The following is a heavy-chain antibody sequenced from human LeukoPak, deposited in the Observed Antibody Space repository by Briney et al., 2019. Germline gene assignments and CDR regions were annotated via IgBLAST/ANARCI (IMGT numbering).Heavy chain of an antibody. CDR2: INGDGSRT. J-gene: IGHJ4*02. D-gene: IGHD6-13*01. V-gene: IGHV3-74*01. Sequence: GGSLRLSCAASGFTLSNYWMHWVRQPPGKGLVWVSRINGDGSRTDYAESVQGRFTVSRDNSKNTLYLQMNSLRAEDTAVYYCAKRAGGSSWYPDYWGQGTLVTVSS. CDR3: AKRAGGSSWYPDY. CDR1: GFTLSNYW.